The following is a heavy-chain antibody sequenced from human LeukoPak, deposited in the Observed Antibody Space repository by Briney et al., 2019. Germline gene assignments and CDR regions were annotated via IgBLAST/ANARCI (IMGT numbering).Heavy chain of an antibody. D-gene: IGHD2-2*01. CDR3: ARVHIVVVPAALDAFDI. V-gene: IGHV3-21*01. Sequence: KAGGSLRLSCAASGFTFSSYSMNWVRQAPGKGLEWVSSISSSSSYIYYADSVKGRFTISRDNAKNSLYLQMNSLRAEDTAVYYCARVHIVVVPAALDAFDIWGQGTMVTVSS. CDR2: ISSSSSYI. J-gene: IGHJ3*02. CDR1: GFTFSSYS.